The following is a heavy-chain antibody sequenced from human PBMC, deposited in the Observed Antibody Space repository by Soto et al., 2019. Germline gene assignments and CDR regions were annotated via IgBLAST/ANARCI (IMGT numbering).Heavy chain of an antibody. CDR3: VRDLDGSGSYYTDY. CDR2: IATYDDET. D-gene: IGHD3-10*01. J-gene: IGHJ4*02. Sequence: ASVKVSCKGSGYTFTGYGITWVRQAPGQALEWTGRIATYDDETKYPQTRPGRVTMTTDPSTSTAYMELKSLRSDDTAVYYCVRDLDGSGSYYTDYWGQGTLVTVSS. V-gene: IGHV1-18*01. CDR1: GYTFTGYG.